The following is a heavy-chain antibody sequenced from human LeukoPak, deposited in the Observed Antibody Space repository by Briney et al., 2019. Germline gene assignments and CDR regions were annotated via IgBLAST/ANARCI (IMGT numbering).Heavy chain of an antibody. V-gene: IGHV3-74*01. CDR2: INSDGSST. CDR3: ARDPPEWELPQDY. D-gene: IGHD1-26*01. Sequence: GGSLRLSCAASGFTFSTFWMHWVRQAPGKGLVWVSRINSDGSSTSYADSVKGRFTISRDNAKNTLYLLMNSLRAEDTAVYYCARDPPEWELPQDYWGRGTLVAVSS. J-gene: IGHJ4*02. CDR1: GFTFSTFW.